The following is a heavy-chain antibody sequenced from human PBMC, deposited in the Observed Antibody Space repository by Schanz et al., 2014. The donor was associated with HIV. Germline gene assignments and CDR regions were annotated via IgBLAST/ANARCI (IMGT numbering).Heavy chain of an antibody. CDR1: GFIFSSYG. Sequence: EVQLLESGGGLVQPGGSLRVSCAASGFIFSSYGMSWVRQAPRKGLEWVSLIGSGGGRRYYADSVKGRFTISRDNSKNTLYLQMNSLRAEDTAVYYCAKGSSLWSFYYGMDVWGQGTTVTVSS. J-gene: IGHJ6*02. CDR2: IGSGGGRR. V-gene: IGHV3-23*01. D-gene: IGHD3-10*01. CDR3: AKGSSLWSFYYGMDV.